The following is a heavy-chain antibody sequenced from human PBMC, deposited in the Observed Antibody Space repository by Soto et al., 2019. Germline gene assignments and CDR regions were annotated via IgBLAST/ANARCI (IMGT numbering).Heavy chain of an antibody. CDR2: IYYSGST. V-gene: IGHV4-59*01. D-gene: IGHD1-26*01. CDR1: GGSISSYY. Sequence: QVQLQESGPGLVKPSETLSLTCTVSGGSISSYYWSWIRQPPGKGLEWIGYIYYSGSTNYNPSLKSRVTISVDTSKTQFSLKLSSVTAADTAVYYCARPTEVGFGFDYWGQGTLVTVSS. J-gene: IGHJ4*02. CDR3: ARPTEVGFGFDY.